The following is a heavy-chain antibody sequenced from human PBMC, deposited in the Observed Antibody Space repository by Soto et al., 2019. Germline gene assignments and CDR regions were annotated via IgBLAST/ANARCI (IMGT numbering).Heavy chain of an antibody. CDR2: ISYDGSNK. CDR1: GFTFSSYA. J-gene: IGHJ4*02. CDR3: ARDRSNGITMIVVALDY. Sequence: GGSLRLSCAASGFTFSSYAMHWVRQAPGKGLEWVAVISYDGSNKYYADSVKGRFTISRDNSKNTLYLQMNSLRAEDTAVYYCARDRSNGITMIVVALDYWGQGTLVTVSS. D-gene: IGHD3-22*01. V-gene: IGHV3-30-3*01.